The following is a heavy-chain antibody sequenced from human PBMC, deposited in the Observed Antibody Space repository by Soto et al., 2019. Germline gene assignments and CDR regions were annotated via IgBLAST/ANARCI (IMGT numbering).Heavy chain of an antibody. CDR2: INHSGST. D-gene: IGHD3-10*01. Sequence: SETLSLTCAVYGGSFSGYYWSWIRQPPGKGLEWIGEINHSGSTNYNPSLKSRVTISVDTSKNQFSLKLSSVTAADTAVYYCARVRPLIYGSGSYYYYMDVWGKGTTVTVSS. V-gene: IGHV4-34*01. J-gene: IGHJ6*03. CDR1: GGSFSGYY. CDR3: ARVRPLIYGSGSYYYYMDV.